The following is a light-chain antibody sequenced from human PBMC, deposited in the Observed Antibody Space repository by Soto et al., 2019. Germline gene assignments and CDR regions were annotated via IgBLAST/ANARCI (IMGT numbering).Light chain of an antibody. J-gene: IGLJ1*01. CDR3: GADHGSGSNFVFPYV. V-gene: IGLV9-49*01. CDR1: SGYSNYK. Sequence: QLVLTQPPSASASLGASVTLTCTLSSGYSNYKVDWYQQRPGKGPRFVMRVGTGGIVGSKGDGIPDRFSVLGSGLNRYLTIKNIQEEDESDYHCGADHGSGSNFVFPYVFGTGTKVTVL. CDR2: VGTGGIVG.